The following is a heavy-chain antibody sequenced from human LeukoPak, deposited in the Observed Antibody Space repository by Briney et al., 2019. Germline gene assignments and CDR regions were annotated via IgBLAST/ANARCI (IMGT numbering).Heavy chain of an antibody. CDR1: RYTFIRYY. D-gene: IGHD6-19*01. CDR3: ARFGVHRRLAVSGQFGIDY. Sequence: ASLKVSSKASRYTFIRYYMHSGRHAPRHEGEWRGCINPNSIVTKYAQKFQGRVSITTDTSTRTVYIELSRPRSEDTGVYYCARFGVHRRLAVSGQFGIDYWGQGTLVTVS. V-gene: IGHV1-2*02. J-gene: IGHJ4*02. CDR2: INPNSIVT.